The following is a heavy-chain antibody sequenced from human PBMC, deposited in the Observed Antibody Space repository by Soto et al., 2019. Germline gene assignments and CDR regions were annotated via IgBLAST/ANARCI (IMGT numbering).Heavy chain of an antibody. CDR1: GFSFSTSA. D-gene: IGHD2-21*01. CDR2: ISENGGSRGGT. V-gene: IGHV3-23*01. Sequence: GGSLRLSCTASGFSFSTSAMSWVRQAPGQGLEWVASISENGGSRGGTYYADSVKGRFTISRDNSKNTLYLQVDSLRGADSAVYYCASAKAVVIAALGIWGQGTLVTV. J-gene: IGHJ3*02. CDR3: ASAKAVVIAALGI.